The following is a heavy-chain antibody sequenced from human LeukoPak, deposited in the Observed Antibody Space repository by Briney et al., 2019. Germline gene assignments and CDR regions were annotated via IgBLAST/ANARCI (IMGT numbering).Heavy chain of an antibody. D-gene: IGHD1-20*01. CDR3: ASAYNWNGWGTFDI. J-gene: IGHJ3*02. CDR2: IYGGSNT. CDR1: GFTVSGNH. Sequence: GGSLRLSSAASGFTVSGNHMSWVRQAPGKGLEWVSLIYGGSNTHYADSVKGSFTISRDNSENTLYLQMNSLRAEDTAVYYWASAYNWNGWGTFDIWGQGKMVAVSS. V-gene: IGHV3-53*01.